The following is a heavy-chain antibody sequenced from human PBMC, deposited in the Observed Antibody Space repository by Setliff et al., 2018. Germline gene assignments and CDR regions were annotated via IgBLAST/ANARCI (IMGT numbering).Heavy chain of an antibody. CDR3: VRDLLYRQLVPDH. V-gene: IGHV3-21*01. J-gene: IGHJ4*02. D-gene: IGHD6-6*01. Sequence: PGGSLRLSCSASGFTFSTYNMNWVRQAPGKGLEWVSSISSSSGNIYYADSVKGRFTISRDNAKNSLYLQMNSLRAEDTAVYYCVRDLLYRQLVPDHWGQGTLVTVSS. CDR2: ISSSSGNI. CDR1: GFTFSTYN.